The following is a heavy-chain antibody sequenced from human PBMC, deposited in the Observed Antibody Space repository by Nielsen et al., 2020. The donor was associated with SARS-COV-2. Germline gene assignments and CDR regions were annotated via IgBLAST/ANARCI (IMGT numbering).Heavy chain of an antibody. J-gene: IGHJ3*02. CDR3: ARVLRFLEWLQNDAFDI. Sequence: GESLKISCAASGFTFSSYSMNWVRQAPGKGLEWVSSISSSSSYIYYADSVKGRFTISRDNAKNSLYLQMNSLRAEDTAVYYCARVLRFLEWLQNDAFDIWGQGTMVTVSS. D-gene: IGHD3-3*01. CDR1: GFTFSSYS. CDR2: ISSSSSYI. V-gene: IGHV3-21*01.